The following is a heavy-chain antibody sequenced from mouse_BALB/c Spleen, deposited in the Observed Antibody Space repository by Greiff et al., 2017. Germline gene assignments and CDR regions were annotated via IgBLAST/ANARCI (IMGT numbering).Heavy chain of an antibody. V-gene: IGHV1-9*01. CDR2: ILPGSGST. D-gene: IGHD4-1*01. CDR1: GYTFSSYW. CDR3: ARSYGLGNYFDY. Sequence: VMLVESGAELMKPGASVKISCKATGYTFSSYWIEWVKQRPGHGLEWIGEILPGSGSTNYNEKFKGKATFTADTSSNTAYMQLSSLTSEDSAVYYCARSYGLGNYFDYWGQGTTLTVSS. J-gene: IGHJ2*01.